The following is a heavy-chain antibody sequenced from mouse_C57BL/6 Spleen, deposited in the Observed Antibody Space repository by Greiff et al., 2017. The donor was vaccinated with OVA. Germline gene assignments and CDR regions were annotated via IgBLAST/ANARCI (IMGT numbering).Heavy chain of an antibody. V-gene: IGHV1-7*01. CDR1: GYTFTSYW. Sequence: QVQLQQSGAELAKPGASVKLSCKASGYTFTSYWMHWVKQRPGQGLEWIGYINPSSGYTKYNQKFKDKATLTADKSSSTAYMQLSSLTYEDSAVYYCARTLITTVVDGYYFDYWGQGTTLTVSS. J-gene: IGHJ2*01. CDR2: INPSSGYT. CDR3: ARTLITTVVDGYYFDY. D-gene: IGHD1-1*01.